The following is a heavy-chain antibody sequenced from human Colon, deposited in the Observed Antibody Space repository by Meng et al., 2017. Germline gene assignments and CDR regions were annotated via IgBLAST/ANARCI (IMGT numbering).Heavy chain of an antibody. J-gene: IGHJ4*02. CDR1: GFTFDDYA. CDR2: ISWNSGSI. CDR3: AKAEVDYDFWCGPTDYFLY. D-gene: IGHD3-3*01. Sequence: SLKISCAASGFTFDDYAMHWVRQAPGKGLEWVSSISWNSGSIVYADSVKGRFTISRDNAKNSLYLQMNSLRAEDTALYYCAKAEVDYDFWCGPTDYFLYWGQGTLVTVSS. V-gene: IGHV3-9*01.